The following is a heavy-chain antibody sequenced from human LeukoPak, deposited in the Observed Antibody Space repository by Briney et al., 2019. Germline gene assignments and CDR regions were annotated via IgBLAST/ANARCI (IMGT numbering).Heavy chain of an antibody. CDR1: GYSISSGYY. CDR3: VRATGVAGWQLALYGMDV. V-gene: IGHV4-38-2*02. Sequence: SETLSLTCTVSGYSISSGYYWGWIRQPPGKGLEWIGNIYYSGVINYNPSLKSRVTISVDTSKNQFSLKMSSVTAADTAVYYCVRATGVAGWQLALYGMDVWGQGTTVTVSS. CDR2: IYYSGVI. J-gene: IGHJ6*02. D-gene: IGHD2-15*01.